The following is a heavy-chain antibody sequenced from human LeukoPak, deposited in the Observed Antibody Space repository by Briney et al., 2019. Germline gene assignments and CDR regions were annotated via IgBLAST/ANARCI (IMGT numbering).Heavy chain of an antibody. J-gene: IGHJ6*03. Sequence: SETLSLTCTVSGGSISSYYWSWIRQPAGKGLEWIGRIYTSGSTNYNPSLKSRVTMSVDTSKNQFSLKLSSVTAADTAVYYCARTGGYYDFWSGYPTYYYYYYYMDVWGKGTTVTASS. V-gene: IGHV4-4*07. D-gene: IGHD3-3*01. CDR3: ARTGGYYDFWSGYPTYYYYYYYMDV. CDR2: IYTSGST. CDR1: GGSISSYY.